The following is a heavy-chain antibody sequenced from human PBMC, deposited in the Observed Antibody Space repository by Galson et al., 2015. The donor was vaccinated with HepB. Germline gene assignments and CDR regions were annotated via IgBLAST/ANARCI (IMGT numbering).Heavy chain of an antibody. CDR1: GSTLGTYY. D-gene: IGHD2/OR15-2a*01. J-gene: IGHJ4*02. CDR3: ARDKEYCQTMVLAI. Sequence: SVTVSCKASGSTLGTYYMHWVRQAPGQGLEWMGIIKPSDGSARYIEKFQGRVTMTRDTSTRTVYMELRSLSSEDTAVYYYARDKEYCQTMVLAIWGQGTLVTVSS. CDR2: IKPSDGSA. V-gene: IGHV1-46*01.